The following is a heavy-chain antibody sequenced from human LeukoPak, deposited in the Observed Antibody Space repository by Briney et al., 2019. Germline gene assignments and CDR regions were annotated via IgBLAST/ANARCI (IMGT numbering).Heavy chain of an antibody. J-gene: IGHJ3*02. CDR1: GIIVSSNY. D-gene: IGHD5-24*01. CDR3: ARGGHGYNFRFSAFDI. CDR2: IYNDGST. V-gene: IGHV3-53*01. Sequence: GGSLRLSCAASGIIVSSNYMTWVRQAPGKGLEWVSVIYNDGSTYYAASVKGRFTISRDNSKNTLYLQMNSLRAEDTAVYYCARGGHGYNFRFSAFDIWGQGTMVTVSS.